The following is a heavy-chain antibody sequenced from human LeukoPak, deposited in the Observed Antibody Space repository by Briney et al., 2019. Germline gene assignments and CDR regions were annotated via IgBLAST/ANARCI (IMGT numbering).Heavy chain of an antibody. CDR3: ARGRRYYYDSSGYMEFDY. V-gene: IGHV4-34*01. D-gene: IGHD3-22*01. J-gene: IGHJ4*02. CDR2: TNHSGST. Sequence: SETLSLTCAVYGGSFSGYYWSWIRQPPGKGLEWIGETNHSGSTNYNPSLKSRVTISVDTSKNQFSLKLSSVTAADTAVYYCARGRRYYYDSSGYMEFDYWGQGTLVTVSS. CDR1: GGSFSGYY.